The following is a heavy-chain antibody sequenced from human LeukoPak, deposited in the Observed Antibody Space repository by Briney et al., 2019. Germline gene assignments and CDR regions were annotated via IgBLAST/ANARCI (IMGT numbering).Heavy chain of an antibody. J-gene: IGHJ6*03. CDR1: GFTFSSYS. CDR2: ISSSSSYI. D-gene: IGHD4-17*01. V-gene: IGHV3-21*01. Sequence: GGSLRLSCAASGFTFSSYSMNWVRQAPGKGLEWVSSISSSSSYIYYADSVKGRFTISRDNAKNSLYLQMNSLRAEDTAVYYCAREGLMENDYGDYYYSYYMDVWAKGTTVTVSS. CDR3: AREGLMENDYGDYYYSYYMDV.